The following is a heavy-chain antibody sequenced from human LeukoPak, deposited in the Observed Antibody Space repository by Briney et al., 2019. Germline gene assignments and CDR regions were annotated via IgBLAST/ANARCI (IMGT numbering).Heavy chain of an antibody. D-gene: IGHD6-19*01. CDR3: ARHSYSSGPHGWYFDL. CDR1: GGSISSYY. V-gene: IGHV4-59*01. J-gene: IGHJ2*01. CDR2: IYYSGST. Sequence: PSETLSLTCTVSGGSISSYYWSWIRQPPGKGLEWIGYIYYSGSTNYNPSLKSRVTISVDTSKNQFSLKLSSVTAADTAVYYCARHSYSSGPHGWYFDLWGRGTLVTVSS.